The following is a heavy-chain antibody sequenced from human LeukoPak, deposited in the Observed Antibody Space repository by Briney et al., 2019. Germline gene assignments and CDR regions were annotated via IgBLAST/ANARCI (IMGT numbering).Heavy chain of an antibody. D-gene: IGHD3-10*01. V-gene: IGHV1-2*02. Sequence: ASVKVSCKASGYTFTSYYMHWVRQAPGQGLEWMGWINPNSGGTNYAQKFQGRVTMTRDTSISTAYMELSRLRSDDTAVYYCAKQGYYGSDWRMDVWGKGTTVTVSS. CDR3: AKQGYYGSDWRMDV. CDR1: GYTFTSYY. J-gene: IGHJ6*04. CDR2: INPNSGGT.